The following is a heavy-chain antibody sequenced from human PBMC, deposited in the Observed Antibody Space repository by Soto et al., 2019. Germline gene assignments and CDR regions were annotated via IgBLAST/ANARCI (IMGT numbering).Heavy chain of an antibody. Sequence: PGESLKISCKGSGYSFTSYWISWVRQMPGKGLEWMGRIDPSDSYTNYSPSFQGHVTISADKSISTAYLQWSSLKASDTDMYYCARPRHIADGSDGMDVWGQGTTVTVS. CDR3: ARPRHIADGSDGMDV. V-gene: IGHV5-10-1*01. CDR2: IDPSDSYT. CDR1: GYSFTSYW. J-gene: IGHJ6*02. D-gene: IGHD6-13*01.